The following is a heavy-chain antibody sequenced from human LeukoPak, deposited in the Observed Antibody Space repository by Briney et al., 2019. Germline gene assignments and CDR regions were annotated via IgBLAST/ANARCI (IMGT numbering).Heavy chain of an antibody. J-gene: IGHJ3*02. V-gene: IGHV3-7*01. CDR3: ARSRLNI. D-gene: IGHD2-21*01. Sequence: GGSLRLSCVDSGFTFSSYDMSWVRQAPGKGLEWVAIIKQDGSEKYYVDSVKGRFTISRDNAKNSLYLQMNSLRAEDAAVYYCARSRLNIRGQGTMVTVSS. CDR1: GFTFSSYD. CDR2: IKQDGSEK.